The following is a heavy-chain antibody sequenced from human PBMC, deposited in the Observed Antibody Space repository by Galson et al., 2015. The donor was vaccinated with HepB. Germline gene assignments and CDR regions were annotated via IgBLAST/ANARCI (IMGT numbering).Heavy chain of an antibody. V-gene: IGHV3-66*02. CDR1: GFTVSSNY. Sequence: SLRLSCAASGFTVSSNYMSWVRQAPGKGLERVSVIYRGGSTYYADSVKSRFTISRENTTNTLYLQMNSLRAEDTAVYYCAAVTTAVGYYHGMAVWGQVTTVTVSS. D-gene: IGHD4-17*01. J-gene: IGHJ6*02. CDR2: IYRGGST. CDR3: AAVTTAVGYYHGMAV.